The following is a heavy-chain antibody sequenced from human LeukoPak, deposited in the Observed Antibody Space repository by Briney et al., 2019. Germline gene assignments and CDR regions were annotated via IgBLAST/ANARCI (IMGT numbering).Heavy chain of an antibody. CDR2: ISSMGVST. CDR3: ARMPSTEIYYFYYMDV. J-gene: IGHJ6*03. V-gene: IGHV3-23*01. Sequence: GGSLRLSCADSGFTFSSYTMNWVRQALGKGLEWVSGISSMGVSTYYADFVKGRFTISRDNSKNTLYLQMDSLGTEDTAVYYCARMPSTEIYYFYYMDVWGKGTTVTVSS. D-gene: IGHD1-14*01. CDR1: GFTFSSYT.